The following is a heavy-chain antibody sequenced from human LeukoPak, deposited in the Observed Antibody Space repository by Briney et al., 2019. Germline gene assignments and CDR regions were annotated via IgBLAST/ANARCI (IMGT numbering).Heavy chain of an antibody. CDR2: NSASGTLT. D-gene: IGHD3-10*01. V-gene: IGHV3-48*03. J-gene: IGHJ6*03. Sequence: GGSLRLSCAASVFSFSSYEMNWVRQAAGKGLEWIAYNSASGTLTHYADSVKGRFTISRDNSKNTLYLQMNSLRAEDTAVYYCAKEIMVRGVRYYYYYYMDVWGKGTTVTISS. CDR3: AKEIMVRGVRYYYYYYMDV. CDR1: VFSFSSYE.